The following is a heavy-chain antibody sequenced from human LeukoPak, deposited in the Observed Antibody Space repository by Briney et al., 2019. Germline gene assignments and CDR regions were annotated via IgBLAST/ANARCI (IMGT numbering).Heavy chain of an antibody. CDR2: IYYSGST. CDR1: GGSISSSSYY. Sequence: PSETLSLTCTVSGGSISSSSYYWGWIRQPPGKGLEWIGSIYYSGSTYYNPSLKSRVTISVDTSKNQFSLKLSSVTAADTAVYYCARELVGRVAATLNWFDPWGQGTLVTVSS. D-gene: IGHD2-15*01. J-gene: IGHJ5*02. V-gene: IGHV4-39*02. CDR3: ARELVGRVAATLNWFDP.